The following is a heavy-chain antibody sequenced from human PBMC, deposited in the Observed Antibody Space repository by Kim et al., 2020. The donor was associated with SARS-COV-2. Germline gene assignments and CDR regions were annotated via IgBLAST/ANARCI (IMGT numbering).Heavy chain of an antibody. CDR2: INHSGST. D-gene: IGHD1-1*01. Sequence: SETLSLTCAVYGGSFSGYYWSWIRQPPGKGLEWIGEINHSGSTNYNPSLKSRVTISVDTSKNQFSLKLSSVTAADTAVYYCARGMGYKFDYWGQGTLVTVSS. V-gene: IGHV4-34*01. J-gene: IGHJ4*02. CDR3: ARGMGYKFDY. CDR1: GGSFSGYY.